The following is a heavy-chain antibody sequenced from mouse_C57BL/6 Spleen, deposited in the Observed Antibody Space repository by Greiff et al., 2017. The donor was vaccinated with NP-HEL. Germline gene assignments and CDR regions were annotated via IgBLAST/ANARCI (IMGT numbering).Heavy chain of an antibody. V-gene: IGHV3-6*01. Sequence: EVKLMESGPGLVKPSQSLSLTCSVTGYSITSGYYWNWIRQFPGNKLEWMGYISYDGSNNYNPSLKNRISITRDTSKNQFFLKLNSVTTEDTATYDCARGSVSLDYWGQGTTLTVSS. CDR3: ARGSVSLDY. J-gene: IGHJ2*01. D-gene: IGHD6-2*01. CDR1: GYSITSGYY. CDR2: ISYDGSN.